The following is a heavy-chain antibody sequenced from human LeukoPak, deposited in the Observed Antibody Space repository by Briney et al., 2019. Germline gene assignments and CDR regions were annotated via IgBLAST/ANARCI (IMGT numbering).Heavy chain of an antibody. V-gene: IGHV3-23*01. CDR3: AKNGDRGAYCSGGTCYPYYYYYMDV. D-gene: IGHD2-15*01. CDR1: RFTFSNYA. J-gene: IGHJ6*03. CDR2: ITGSGDYT. Sequence: GGSLRLSCAGSRFTFSNYAMSWVRQAPGKGLEWVSAITGSGDYTYYADSVRGRFTISRDNSRNTLYLQMSSLRAEDTAIYYCAKNGDRGAYCSGGTCYPYYYYYMDVWGKGTTVTISS.